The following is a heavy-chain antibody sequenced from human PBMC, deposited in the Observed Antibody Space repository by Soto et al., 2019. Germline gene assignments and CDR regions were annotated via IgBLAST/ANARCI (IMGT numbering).Heavy chain of an antibody. CDR2: IYYSGST. CDR3: ARVGVGGYYSYYFDY. CDR1: GGSIISGDYY. V-gene: IGHV4-30-4*01. J-gene: IGHJ4*02. Sequence: SETLSLTCTVSGGSIISGDYYWIWIRQPPGKGLEWIGYIYYSGSTYYNPSLKSRVTISVDTSKNQFSLKLSSVTAADTAVYYCARVGVGGYYSYYFDYWGQGTLVTVSS. D-gene: IGHD3-22*01.